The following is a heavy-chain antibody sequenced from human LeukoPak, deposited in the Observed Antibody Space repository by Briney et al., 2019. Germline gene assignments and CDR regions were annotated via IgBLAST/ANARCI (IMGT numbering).Heavy chain of an antibody. Sequence: GGSLRLSCAASGFTFSAYHINWVRQAPGKGLEWVSTISYDSRSIGYADSVKGRLTISRDNAKSSTFLQMNSLRVEDTAVYYCARDGSEWSRDLWGQGTLVTVSS. CDR1: GFTFSAYH. CDR3: ARDGSEWSRDL. J-gene: IGHJ5*02. V-gene: IGHV3-21*01. D-gene: IGHD2-15*01. CDR2: ISYDSRSI.